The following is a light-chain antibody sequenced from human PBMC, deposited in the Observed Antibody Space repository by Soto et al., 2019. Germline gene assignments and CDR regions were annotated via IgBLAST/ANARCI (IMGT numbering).Light chain of an antibody. CDR1: SSDLASYNY. CDR3: SSYKAGSNYV. J-gene: IGLJ1*01. Sequence: QSVLTQPASVSGSPGQSITISCTGTSSDLASYNYVSWYQQQPGKAPKLMIYQVTNRPSGVSNRFSGSRSGNTASLTISGLQAEDEADYYCSSYKAGSNYVFGTGTKLTVL. V-gene: IGLV2-14*01. CDR2: QVT.